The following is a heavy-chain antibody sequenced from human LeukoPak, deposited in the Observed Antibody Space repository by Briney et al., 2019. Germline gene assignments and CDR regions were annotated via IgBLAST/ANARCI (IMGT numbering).Heavy chain of an antibody. J-gene: IGHJ4*02. CDR2: ISWNGNSV. CDR3: VRYDVEARRFDY. D-gene: IGHD1-1*01. Sequence: GRSLRLSCAASGFTFDDATLHWVRQGPGKGLEWVSGISWNGNSVGYADSVKGRFTISRDNVENTLYLQMSSLSADDTAMYYCVRYDVEARRFDYWGQGTLVTVSS. CDR1: GFTFDDAT. V-gene: IGHV3-9*01.